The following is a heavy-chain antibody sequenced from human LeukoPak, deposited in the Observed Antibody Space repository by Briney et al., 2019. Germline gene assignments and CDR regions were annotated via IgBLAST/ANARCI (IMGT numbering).Heavy chain of an antibody. CDR2: IKQDGSEK. J-gene: IGHJ4*02. V-gene: IGHV3-7*01. Sequence: QTGGSLRLSCAASGFTFSSYWMSWARQAPGKGLEWVANIKQDGSEKYYVDSVKGRFTISRDNAKNSLYLQMNSLRAEDTAVYYCARVSYDYVWGSYRYYFDYWGQGTLVTVSS. CDR1: GFTFSSYW. D-gene: IGHD3-16*02. CDR3: ARVSYDYVWGSYRYYFDY.